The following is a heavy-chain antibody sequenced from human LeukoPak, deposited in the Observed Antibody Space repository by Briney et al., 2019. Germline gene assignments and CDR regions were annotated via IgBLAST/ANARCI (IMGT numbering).Heavy chain of an antibody. CDR3: AREGGYSYGYSSYYYYGMDV. CDR2: INPNSGDT. J-gene: IGHJ6*02. D-gene: IGHD5-18*01. CDR1: GYTFTGYY. V-gene: IGHV1-2*02. Sequence: ASVKVSCKASGYTFTGYYMHWVRQAPGQGLEWMGWINPNSGDTNYAQEFQGRVTMTRDTSISTAYMELSRLRSDDTAVYYCAREGGYSYGYSSYYYYGMDVWGQGTTVTVSS.